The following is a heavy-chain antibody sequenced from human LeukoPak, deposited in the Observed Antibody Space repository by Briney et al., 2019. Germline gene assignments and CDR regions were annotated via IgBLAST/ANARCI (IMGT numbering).Heavy chain of an antibody. Sequence: GGSLRLSCAASGFTFSSYGMHWVRQAPGKGLEWVAVIWYDGSNKYYADSVKGRFTISRDNSKNTLYLQMNSLRAEDTAVYYCAKMVYATALDYWGQGTLVTVSS. D-gene: IGHD2-8*01. CDR1: GFTFSSYG. J-gene: IGHJ4*02. CDR2: IWYDGSNK. V-gene: IGHV3-33*06. CDR3: AKMVYATALDY.